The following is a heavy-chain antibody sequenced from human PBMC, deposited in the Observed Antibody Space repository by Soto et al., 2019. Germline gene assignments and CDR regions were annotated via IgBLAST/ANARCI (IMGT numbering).Heavy chain of an antibody. Sequence: QLQLQESGPGLVKPSETLSLSCTVSGGSITSSFYWGWIRKPPGKGLEWIGSIYGTGNTYYNPSLKGRVTISADTSKNQFSLNLISVTAADTAVYYCRSSSRYSTDVWGQGATVTVSS. CDR2: IYGTGNT. CDR3: RSSSRYSTDV. V-gene: IGHV4-39*01. CDR1: GGSITSSFY. D-gene: IGHD6-13*01. J-gene: IGHJ6*02.